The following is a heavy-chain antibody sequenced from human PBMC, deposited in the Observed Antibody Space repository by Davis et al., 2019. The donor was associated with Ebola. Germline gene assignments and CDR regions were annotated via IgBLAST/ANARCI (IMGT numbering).Heavy chain of an antibody. J-gene: IGHJ6*03. CDR1: GYTFTSYG. Sequence: ASVKVSCKASGYTFTSYGISWVRQAPGQGLEWMGWISAYNGNTNYAQKLQGRVTMTTDTSTGTAYMELRSLRSDDTAVYYCARPTVTSNYYYYMDVWGKGTTVTVSS. D-gene: IGHD4-11*01. CDR2: ISAYNGNT. CDR3: ARPTVTSNYYYYMDV. V-gene: IGHV1-18*01.